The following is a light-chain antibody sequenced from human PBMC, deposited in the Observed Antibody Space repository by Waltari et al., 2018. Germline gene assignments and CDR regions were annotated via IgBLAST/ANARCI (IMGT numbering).Light chain of an antibody. J-gene: IGLJ2*01. CDR2: DVS. CDR3: SSSTSSNTLV. V-gene: IGLV2-14*03. Sequence: QSALTQPASVSGSPGRSITISCTGTSSDVGPYNYVPWYQHHPGKAPRLMIYDVSNRPSGVSNRFSGSKSGNTASLTISGLQAEDEADYSCSSSTSSNTLVFGGGTKLTVL. CDR1: SSDVGPYNY.